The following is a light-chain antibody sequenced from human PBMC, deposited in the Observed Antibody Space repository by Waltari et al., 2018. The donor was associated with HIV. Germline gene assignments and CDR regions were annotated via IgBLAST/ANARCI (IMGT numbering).Light chain of an antibody. J-gene: IGKJ5*01. CDR3: QQRSSWPPGL. Sequence: PGETATLSCRANESISIYLAWYQHKPGQAPRLVIYDTSTRATGVPPRFSGSGSGTDFSLTISSLQPEDYAIYYCQQRSSWPPGLFGQGTRL. CDR1: ESISIY. V-gene: IGKV3-11*01. CDR2: DTS.